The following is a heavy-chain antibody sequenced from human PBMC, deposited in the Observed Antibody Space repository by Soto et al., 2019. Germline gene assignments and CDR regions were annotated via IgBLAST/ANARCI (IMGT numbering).Heavy chain of an antibody. D-gene: IGHD2-15*01. CDR2: ISGSGSTI. Sequence: GGSLRLSCAASGFTFSTYYMSWIRQAPGKGLEWVSYISGSGSTIYYADSVKGRFTISRDNAKNSLYLQMNSLKAEDTAVYYCARCSGGSPNFDYWGQGTLVTVSS. V-gene: IGHV3-11*01. J-gene: IGHJ4*02. CDR3: ARCSGGSPNFDY. CDR1: GFTFSTYY.